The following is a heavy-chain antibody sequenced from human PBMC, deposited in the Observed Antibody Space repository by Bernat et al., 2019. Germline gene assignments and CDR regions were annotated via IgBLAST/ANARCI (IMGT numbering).Heavy chain of an antibody. CDR2: IWYDGSNK. CDR3: AKLNRPYYDSSGYPHDAFDI. J-gene: IGHJ3*02. CDR1: GFTFSSYG. D-gene: IGHD3-22*01. Sequence: QVQLVESGGGVVQPGRSLRLSCAASGFTFSSYGMHWVRQAPGKGLEWVAVIWYDGSNKYYADSVKGRFTISRDNSKNTLYLQMNSLRAEDTAVYYCAKLNRPYYDSSGYPHDAFDIWGQGTMVTVSS. V-gene: IGHV3-33*06.